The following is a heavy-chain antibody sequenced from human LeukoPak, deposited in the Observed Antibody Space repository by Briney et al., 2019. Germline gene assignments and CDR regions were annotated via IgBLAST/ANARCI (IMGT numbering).Heavy chain of an antibody. J-gene: IGHJ4*02. CDR2: IKEDGSGR. CDR3: ARGTGWIFDY. D-gene: IGHD6-19*01. V-gene: IGHV3-7*01. Sequence: GGSLRLSCAASGFSSSNFWVTWVRQAPGKGLEWVANIKEDGSGRDYVDSVKGRFTISIDNAKNSLHLQMNSLTAEDTAVYYCARGTGWIFDYWGQGTLVTVSS. CDR1: GFSSSNFW.